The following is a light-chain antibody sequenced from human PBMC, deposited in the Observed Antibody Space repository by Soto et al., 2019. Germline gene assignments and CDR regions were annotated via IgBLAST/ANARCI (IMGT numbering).Light chain of an antibody. CDR2: AAS. CDR3: QKYNSAPLT. Sequence: DIQLPQSPSSLSASVRDRPTITCLASLPISNYLAGSQQDPVKGPNLLIYAASTLQAGVPSRFSGSGAGTDFTLTISSLQPEDVAAYYCQKYNSAPLTFAGGTKVAIK. CDR1: LPISNY. V-gene: IGKV1-27*01. J-gene: IGKJ4*01.